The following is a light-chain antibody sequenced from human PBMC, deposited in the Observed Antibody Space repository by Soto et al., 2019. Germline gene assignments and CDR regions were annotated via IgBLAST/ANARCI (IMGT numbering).Light chain of an antibody. CDR3: HHYDSWT. CDR2: GAS. Sequence: EIVLTQSPGTLSLSPGERATLSCRASQSFNSIYLAWYQQKPGQAPRLLIYGASSRATGIPDGFSGSGSGTDFTLTISRLEPEDFAVYYCHHYDSWTFGQGTKVDI. V-gene: IGKV3-20*01. J-gene: IGKJ1*01. CDR1: QSFNSIY.